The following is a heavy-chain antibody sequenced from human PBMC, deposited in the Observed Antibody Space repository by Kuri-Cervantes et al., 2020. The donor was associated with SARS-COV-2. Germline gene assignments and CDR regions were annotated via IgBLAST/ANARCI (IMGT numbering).Heavy chain of an antibody. V-gene: IGHV3-21*01. CDR3: ARGRDFWSGCQDSYYYYYYMDV. D-gene: IGHD3-3*01. CDR2: ISSSSSYI. CDR1: GFTFSSYS. Sequence: LSLTCAASGFTFSSYSMNWVRQAPGKGLEWVSSISSSSSYIYYADSVKGRFTISRDNAKNSLYLQMNSLRAEDTAVYYCARGRDFWSGCQDSYYYYYYMDVWGKGTTVTVSS. J-gene: IGHJ6*03.